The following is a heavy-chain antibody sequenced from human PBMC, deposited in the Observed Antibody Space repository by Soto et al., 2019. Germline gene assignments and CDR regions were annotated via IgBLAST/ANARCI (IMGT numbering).Heavy chain of an antibody. CDR2: ISSDGSEK. V-gene: IGHV3-30*18. J-gene: IGHJ4*02. D-gene: IGHD4-17*01. CDR1: GFTFSTYG. CDR3: AKGAVTTSLYYFDY. Sequence: QVQLVESGGGVVQPGRSLRLSCAASGFTFSTYGVHWVRQAPGKGLEWVAVISSDGSEKYYAGSVKGRVSISRDNSKSTLCLQMDSLRAEDTAVYYCAKGAVTTSLYYFDYWGQGTLVTVSS.